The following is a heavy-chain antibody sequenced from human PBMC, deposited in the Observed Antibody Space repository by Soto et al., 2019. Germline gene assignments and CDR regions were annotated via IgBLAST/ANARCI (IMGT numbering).Heavy chain of an antibody. Sequence: QVQLQQWGAGMLKPSETLSLTCAVYGGSFSGYYWSWIRQPPGKGLEWIGEINHSGSTNYNPSLKGRATISGDTSKNQFSLKLSSVTAADTAVYYCARGGDGRLFYYWRQGTLVTVSS. V-gene: IGHV4-34*01. D-gene: IGHD3-3*01. CDR2: INHSGST. CDR3: ARGGDGRLFYY. J-gene: IGHJ4*02. CDR1: GGSFSGYY.